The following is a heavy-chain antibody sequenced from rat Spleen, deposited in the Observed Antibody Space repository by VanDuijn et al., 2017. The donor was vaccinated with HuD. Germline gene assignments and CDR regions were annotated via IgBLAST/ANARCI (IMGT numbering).Heavy chain of an antibody. V-gene: IGHV3-1*01. D-gene: IGHD4-6*01. CDR1: GYSITSGY. CDR3: ATLGLGYYFDY. Sequence: EVQLQESGPGLVKPSQSLSLTCSVTGYSITSGYGWNWIRKFPGNKMEWMGYISYSGVTSYNPSLKGRVSITRDTSKNQFFLQLNSVTSEDTATYYCATLGLGYYFDYWGQGVMVTVSS. J-gene: IGHJ2*01. CDR2: ISYSGVT.